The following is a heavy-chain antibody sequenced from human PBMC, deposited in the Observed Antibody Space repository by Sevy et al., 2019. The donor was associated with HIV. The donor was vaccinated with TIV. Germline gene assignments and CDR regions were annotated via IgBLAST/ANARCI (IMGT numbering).Heavy chain of an antibody. CDR1: GFTFIRYN. V-gene: IGHV3-21*06. J-gene: IGHJ4*02. CDR3: ARGPPDGSYDYFDY. Sequence: GGSLRLSCAASGFTFIRYNMNWVRQAPGKGLEWVSSVSGSSNYIYYAESLKGRFIISRDNDKDTLSLQMNSLRADDTAVYYCARGPPDGSYDYFDYWGQGTLVTVSS. D-gene: IGHD1-26*01. CDR2: VSGSSNYI.